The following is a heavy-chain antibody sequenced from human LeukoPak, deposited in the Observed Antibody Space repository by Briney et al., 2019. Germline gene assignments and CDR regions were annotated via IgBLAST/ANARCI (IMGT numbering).Heavy chain of an antibody. D-gene: IGHD3-16*01. Sequence: TLSLTXXVSXGSXSSGGYYWSWIRQHPGKGLEWIGYIYYSGSTYYNPSLKSRVTISVDTSKNQFSLKLSSVTAADTAVYYCARGLFGDFDYWGQGTLVTVSS. CDR2: IYYSGST. J-gene: IGHJ4*02. CDR3: ARGLFGDFDY. V-gene: IGHV4-30-4*08. CDR1: XGSXSSGGYY.